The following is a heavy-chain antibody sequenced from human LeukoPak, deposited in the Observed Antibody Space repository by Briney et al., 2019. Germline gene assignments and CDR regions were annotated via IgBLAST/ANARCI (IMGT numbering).Heavy chain of an antibody. V-gene: IGHV1-24*01. Sequence: AAVKVSCKVSGDTLTELSMHGVRQAPGKGLEWIGGFDPEDGETIYAHKFPGRVTLTEDTSTDTPYMALPSLRSAHPAVYSCATLDSSGTYYYGMHARGKGPTVTASS. D-gene: IGHD3-22*01. CDR3: ATLDSSGTYYYGMHA. CDR2: FDPEDGET. J-gene: IGHJ6*04. CDR1: GDTLTELS.